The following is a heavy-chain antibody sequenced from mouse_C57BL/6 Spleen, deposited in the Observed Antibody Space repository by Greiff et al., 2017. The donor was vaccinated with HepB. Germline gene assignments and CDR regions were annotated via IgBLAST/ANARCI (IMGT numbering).Heavy chain of an antibody. CDR3: ARGGGKNWTYYFDY. V-gene: IGHV5-15*01. D-gene: IGHD4-1*01. Sequence: EVQGVESGGGLVQPGGSLKLSCAASGFTFSDYGMAWVRQAPRKGPEWVAFISNLAYSIYYADTVTGRFTISRENAKNTLYLEMSSLRSEDTAMYYCARGGGKNWTYYFDYWGQGTTLTVSS. J-gene: IGHJ2*01. CDR1: GFTFSDYG. CDR2: ISNLAYSI.